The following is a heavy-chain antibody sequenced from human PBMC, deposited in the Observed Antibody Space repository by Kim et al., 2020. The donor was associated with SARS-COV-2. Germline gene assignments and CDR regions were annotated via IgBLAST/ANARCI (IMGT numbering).Heavy chain of an antibody. Sequence: GESLKISCKASGYSFSTNWIGWVRQMPGKGLEWMGIIYPGDSDTKYSPSFQGQVTISAVRSISTTYLQWSSLRASDTAIYYCARTDFLHSFVGPQHYVDVWGKGTAVTVSS. V-gene: IGHV5-51*01. J-gene: IGHJ6*03. CDR3: ARTDFLHSFVGPQHYVDV. CDR2: IYPGDSDT. D-gene: IGHD3-3*01. CDR1: GYSFSTNW.